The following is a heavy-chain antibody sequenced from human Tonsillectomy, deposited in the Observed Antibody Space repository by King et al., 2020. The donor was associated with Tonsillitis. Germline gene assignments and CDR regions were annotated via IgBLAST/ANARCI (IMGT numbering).Heavy chain of an antibody. CDR1: GGSIKRGSGVYS. Sequence: MQLQESGSGLVKPSQTLSLTGDVSGGSIKRGSGVYSWTWIRQSPGKGLEILGYIYSSARADYNPSLKSRVTISVDRSKNTFSLRLTSVTAADTAVYYCARDRGLVTPYYYGLDVWGQGTTVIVSS. CDR3: ARDRGLVTPYYYGLDV. V-gene: IGHV4-30-2*06. CDR2: IYSSARA. D-gene: IGHD3/OR15-3a*01. J-gene: IGHJ6*02.